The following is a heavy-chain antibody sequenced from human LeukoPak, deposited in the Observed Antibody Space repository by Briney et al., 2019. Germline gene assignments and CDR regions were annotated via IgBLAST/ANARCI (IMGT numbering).Heavy chain of an antibody. Sequence: GGSLRPSCAASGFTFSSYVAHWVRQAPGKGLEWVAIISYDGSNEYYADSVKGRYTISRDNSKNTLYLQMNSLRAADTAVYYCARRATTERGHSYGLDYWGQGTLVTVSS. CDR3: ARRATTERGHSYGLDY. CDR2: ISYDGSNE. V-gene: IGHV3-30*04. J-gene: IGHJ4*02. D-gene: IGHD5-18*01. CDR1: GFTFSSYV.